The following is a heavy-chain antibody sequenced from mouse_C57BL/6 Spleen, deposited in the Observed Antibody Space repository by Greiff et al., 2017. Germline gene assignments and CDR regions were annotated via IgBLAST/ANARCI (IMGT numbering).Heavy chain of an antibody. V-gene: IGHV2-6-1*01. J-gene: IGHJ2*01. CDR3: ARHAPGGFYFDY. Sequence: VQGVESGPGLVAPSQSLSITCTVSGFSLTSYGVHWVRQPPGKGLEWLVVIWSDGSTTYNSALKSRLSISKDNSKIQVFLKMNSLQTDDTAMYYCARHAPGGFYFDYWCQGTTLTVSS. CDR1: GFSLTSYG. CDR2: IWSDGST.